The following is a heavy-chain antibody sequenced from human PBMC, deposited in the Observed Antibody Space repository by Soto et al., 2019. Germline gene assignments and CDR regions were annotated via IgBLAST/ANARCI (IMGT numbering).Heavy chain of an antibody. V-gene: IGHV3-9*01. CDR3: AKLARGGSSWSDY. Sequence: ESGGGLVQPGRSLRLSCEASGFTFDDHTMHWVRQAPGKGLEWVSGISWNSGSIGYADSVKGRFTISRDNAKNSLYLQMNSLRVEDTALYYCAKLARGGSSWSDYWGQGILVTVSS. J-gene: IGHJ4*02. CDR2: ISWNSGSI. D-gene: IGHD6-13*01. CDR1: GFTFDDHT.